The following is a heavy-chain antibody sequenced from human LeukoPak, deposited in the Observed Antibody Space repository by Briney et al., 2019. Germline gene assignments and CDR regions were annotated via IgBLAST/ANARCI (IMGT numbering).Heavy chain of an antibody. D-gene: IGHD3-22*01. Sequence: SETLSLTCTVSGGSISSYYWSWIRQPPGKGLEWIGYIYYSGSTNYNPSLKSRVTISVDTSKNQFSLKLSSVTAADTAVYYCARAGGPLYYYDSSGFWHYYYYMDVWGKGTTVTISS. CDR3: ARAGGPLYYYDSSGFWHYYYYMDV. CDR1: GGSISSYY. J-gene: IGHJ6*03. CDR2: IYYSGST. V-gene: IGHV4-59*12.